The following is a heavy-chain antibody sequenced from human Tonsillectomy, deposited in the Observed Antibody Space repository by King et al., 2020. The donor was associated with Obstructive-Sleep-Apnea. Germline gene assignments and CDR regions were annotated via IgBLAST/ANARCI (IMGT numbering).Heavy chain of an antibody. CDR3: ARDLGPHGNSYGLDAFDV. Sequence: VQLVESGGGLVKPGGSLRLSCAGSGFTFSDYYMSWIRQAPGKGLESVSYISRSGDSIYYADSVKGRFTIFRDDAKKSLWLQMNSLRADDTAVYYCARDLGPHGNSYGLDAFDVWGQGTMVTVSS. CDR2: ISRSGDSI. J-gene: IGHJ3*01. V-gene: IGHV3-11*01. CDR1: GFTFSDYY. D-gene: IGHD5-18*01.